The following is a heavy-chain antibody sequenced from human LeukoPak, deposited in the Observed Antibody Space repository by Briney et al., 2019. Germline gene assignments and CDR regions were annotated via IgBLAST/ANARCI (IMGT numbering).Heavy chain of an antibody. Sequence: SETLSLTCAVYGGSFSGYYWSWIRQPPGKGLEWIGYIYHSGSTYYNPSLKSRVTISVDTSKNQFSLKLSSVTAADTAVYYCARGGPYYYGSGSYYRAEDAFDIWGQGTMVTVSS. V-gene: IGHV4-34*01. CDR1: GGSFSGYY. CDR2: IYHSGST. D-gene: IGHD3-10*01. J-gene: IGHJ3*02. CDR3: ARGGPYYYGSGSYYRAEDAFDI.